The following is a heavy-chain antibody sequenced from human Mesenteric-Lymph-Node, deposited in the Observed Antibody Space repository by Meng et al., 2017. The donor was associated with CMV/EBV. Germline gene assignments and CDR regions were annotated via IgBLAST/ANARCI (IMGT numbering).Heavy chain of an antibody. CDR2: ISTSGGNI. CDR1: GFTFSGYE. D-gene: IGHD3-3*01. V-gene: IGHV3-48*03. J-gene: IGHJ4*02. CDR3: AKDKGLRFLEWLTY. Sequence: GESLKISCVASGFTFSGYEMIWVRQAPGKGLEWVSYISTSGGNIYYADSVKGRFTLSRDNAKNSLYLQMNSLRAEDTAVYYCAKDKGLRFLEWLTYWGRGTLVTVSS.